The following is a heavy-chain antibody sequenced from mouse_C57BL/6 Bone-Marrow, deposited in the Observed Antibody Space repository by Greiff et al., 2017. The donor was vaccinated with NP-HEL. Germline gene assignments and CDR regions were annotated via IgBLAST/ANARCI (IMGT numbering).Heavy chain of an antibody. CDR3: ASPYYLYYAMDY. CDR1: GYTFTSYW. D-gene: IGHD2-10*01. Sequence: QVQLQQPGAELVRPGTSVKLSCKASGYTFTSYWMHWVKQRPGQGLEWIGVIDPSDSYTNYNQKFKGKATLTVDTSSSTAYMQLSSLTSEDSAVYYCASPYYLYYAMDYWGQGTSVTGSS. J-gene: IGHJ4*01. V-gene: IGHV1-59*01. CDR2: IDPSDSYT.